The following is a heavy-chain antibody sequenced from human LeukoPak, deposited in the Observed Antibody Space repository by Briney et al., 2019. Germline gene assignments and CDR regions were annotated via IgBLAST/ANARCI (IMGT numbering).Heavy chain of an antibody. Sequence: SQTLSLTCAISGDRASRDNTAWNWIRQSPSRGLEWLGRTYYKSKWYNDYALSVKSRITINPDTSKNHFSLQLNSVTPEDTAVYYCARDEGALNWWGQGTLVTVSS. CDR2: TYYKSKWYN. J-gene: IGHJ4*02. CDR1: GDRASRDNTA. D-gene: IGHD1-20*01. V-gene: IGHV6-1*01. CDR3: ARDEGALNW.